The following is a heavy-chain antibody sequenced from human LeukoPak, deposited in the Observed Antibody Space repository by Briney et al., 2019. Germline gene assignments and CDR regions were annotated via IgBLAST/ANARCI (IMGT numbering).Heavy chain of an antibody. V-gene: IGHV3-23*01. CDR3: AKDARWGTGGRRVRSGYNPFDY. Sequence: PGGSLRLSCAASGFTFSSYAMSWVRQAPGKGLEWVSAISGSGGSTYYADSVKGRFTISRDNSKNTLHLQMNSLRAEDTAVYYCAKDARWGTGGRRVRSGYNPFDYWGQGTLVTVSS. J-gene: IGHJ4*02. CDR2: ISGSGGST. D-gene: IGHD2-8*02. CDR1: GFTFSSYA.